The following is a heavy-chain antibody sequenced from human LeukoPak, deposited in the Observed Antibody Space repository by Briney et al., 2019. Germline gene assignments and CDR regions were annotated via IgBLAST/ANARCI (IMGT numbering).Heavy chain of an antibody. Sequence: GGSLRLSCAAPGFTFSSYGMSWVRQAPGKGLEWVSAISGSGGSTYYADSVKGRFTISRDNSKNTLYLQMNNLRAEDTAVYYCAELGITTIGGVWGKGTTVTISS. V-gene: IGHV3-23*01. CDR2: ISGSGGST. J-gene: IGHJ6*04. CDR3: AELGITTIGGV. CDR1: GFTFSSYG. D-gene: IGHD3-10*02.